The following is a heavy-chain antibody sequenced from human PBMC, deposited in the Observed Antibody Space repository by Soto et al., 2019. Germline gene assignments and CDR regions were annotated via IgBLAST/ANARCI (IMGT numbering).Heavy chain of an antibody. CDR3: ARGGGGSVWYTFDY. CDR1: GFTFSSYS. CDR2: ISSSSSYI. V-gene: IGHV3-21*01. Sequence: EVQLVESGGGLVKPGGSLRLSCAASGFTFSSYSMNWVRQAPGKGLEWVSSISSSSSYIYYADSVKGRFTISRDNAKNSLYLQMNSLRAEDTAVYYCARGGGGSVWYTFDYWGQGTLVTVSS. J-gene: IGHJ4*02. D-gene: IGHD6-19*01.